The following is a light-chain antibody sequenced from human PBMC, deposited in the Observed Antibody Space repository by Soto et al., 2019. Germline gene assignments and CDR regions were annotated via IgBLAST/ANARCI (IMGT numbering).Light chain of an antibody. J-gene: IGLJ3*02. Sequence: QSALTQPASLSGSPGQSITISCTGTSSDVGHYNYVSWYQQHPGKAPKLIIFEVTNRPSGVSNRFSGSKSGITASLTISGLEAEDEADYYCSSYTSSATLWVFGGGTKLTVL. CDR1: SSDVGHYNY. CDR3: SSYTSSATLWV. V-gene: IGLV2-14*01. CDR2: EVT.